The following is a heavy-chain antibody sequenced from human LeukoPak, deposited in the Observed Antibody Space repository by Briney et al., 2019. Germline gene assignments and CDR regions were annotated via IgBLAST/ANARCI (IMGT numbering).Heavy chain of an antibody. V-gene: IGHV7-4-1*02. CDR1: GYTFTSYA. J-gene: IGHJ4*02. Sequence: ASVRVSCTASGYTFTSYAMNWVRQAPGQGLEWMGWINTNTGNPTYAQGFTGRFVFSLDTSVSTAYLQISSLKAEDTAVYYCARDHNSNDAAFDYWGQGTLVTVSS. CDR3: ARDHNSNDAAFDY. D-gene: IGHD1-1*01. CDR2: INTNTGNP.